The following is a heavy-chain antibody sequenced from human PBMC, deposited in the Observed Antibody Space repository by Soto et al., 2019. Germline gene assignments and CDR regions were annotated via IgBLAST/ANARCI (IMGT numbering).Heavy chain of an antibody. Sequence: SVKVSCKASGGTFSSYAISWVRQAPGQGLEWMGGIIPIFGTANYAQKFQGRVTITADKSTSTAYMELSSLRSEDTAVYYCARDFLAAASFDYWGQGTLVTVSS. J-gene: IGHJ4*02. D-gene: IGHD6-13*01. CDR1: GGTFSSYA. CDR3: ARDFLAAASFDY. V-gene: IGHV1-69*06. CDR2: IIPIFGTA.